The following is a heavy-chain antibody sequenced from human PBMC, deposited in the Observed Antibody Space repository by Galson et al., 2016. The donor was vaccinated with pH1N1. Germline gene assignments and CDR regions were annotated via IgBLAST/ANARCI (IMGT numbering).Heavy chain of an antibody. D-gene: IGHD3-3*01. CDR1: GYSIRSGYY. CDR2: ICHTGNT. V-gene: IGHV4-38-2*01. J-gene: IGHJ4*02. CDR3: ARHGGLPHVALLYLIDD. Sequence: ETLSLTCVVSGYSIRSGYYWGWIRQSPGKGLEWIANICHTGNTYYNPSLRGRVAISINTSRNQFSLRLSSVTAADTAVYYCARHGGLPHVALLYLIDDWGQGTLVTVSS.